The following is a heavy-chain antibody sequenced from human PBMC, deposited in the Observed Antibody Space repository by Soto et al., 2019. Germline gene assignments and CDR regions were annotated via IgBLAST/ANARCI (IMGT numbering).Heavy chain of an antibody. CDR3: ARVLGDGPFDE. Sequence: SETLSLTCTVSGGSISSGGYYWSWIRHHPGNGLEWIGYIYYTGSTYYNPSLKSRVTISVDTSKNQFSLKLTYVTAADTAVYYCARVLGDGPFDEWGQGTMVTVSS. V-gene: IGHV4-31*03. CDR2: IYYTGST. CDR1: GGSISSGGYY. J-gene: IGHJ4*01.